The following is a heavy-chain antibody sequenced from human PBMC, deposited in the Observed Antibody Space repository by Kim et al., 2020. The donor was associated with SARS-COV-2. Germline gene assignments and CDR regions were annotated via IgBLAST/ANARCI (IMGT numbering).Heavy chain of an antibody. V-gene: IGHV4-31*03. D-gene: IGHD6-19*01. CDR2: IYYSGST. Sequence: SETLSLTCTVSGGSISSGGYYWSWIRQHPGKGLEWIGYIYYSGSTYYNPSLKSRVTISVDTSKNQFSLKLSSVTAADTAVYYCATGYSSGWYHRAADYWGQGTLVTVSS. J-gene: IGHJ4*02. CDR1: GGSISSGGYY. CDR3: ATGYSSGWYHRAADY.